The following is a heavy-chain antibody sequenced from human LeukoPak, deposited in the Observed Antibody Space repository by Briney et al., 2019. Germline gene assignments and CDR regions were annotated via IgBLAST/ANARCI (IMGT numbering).Heavy chain of an antibody. CDR2: INPSGGST. J-gene: IGHJ5*02. CDR3: ARENGKARTPMYNWFDP. V-gene: IGHV1-46*01. CDR1: GYTFTSYY. D-gene: IGHD1-14*01. Sequence: EASVKVSCKASGYTFTSYYIHWVRQAPGQGLEWMGIINPSGGSTSYAQKFQGRVTMTRDTSTSTVYMELSSLRSEDTAVYYCARENGKARTPMYNWFDPWGQGTLVTVSS.